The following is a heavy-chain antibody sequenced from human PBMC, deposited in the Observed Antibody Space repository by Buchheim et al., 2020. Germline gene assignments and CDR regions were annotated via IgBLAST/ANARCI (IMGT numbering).Heavy chain of an antibody. CDR3: TTDEYQQWLVHDYYYGMDV. V-gene: IGHV3-15*01. Sequence: EVQLVESGGGLVKPGGSLRLSCAASGFTFSNAWMSWVRQAPGKGLEWVGRIKSKTDGGTTDYAAPVKGRFTISRDDSKKTLYLQMNSLKTEDTAVYYCTTDEYQQWLVHDYYYGMDVWGQGTT. J-gene: IGHJ6*02. CDR2: IKSKTDGGTT. D-gene: IGHD6-19*01. CDR1: GFTFSNAW.